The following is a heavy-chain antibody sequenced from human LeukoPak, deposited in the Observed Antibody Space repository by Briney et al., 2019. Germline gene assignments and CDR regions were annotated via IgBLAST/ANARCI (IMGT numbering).Heavy chain of an antibody. V-gene: IGHV3-30*02. Sequence: PGGSLRLSCAASGFTLSSYGMHWVRQAPGKGLEWVAFIRYDGSNKYYADSVKGRFTISRDNSKNTLYLQMNSLRAEDTAVYYCAKVELERRGAYYYYYMDVWGKGTTVTISS. D-gene: IGHD1-1*01. CDR3: AKVELERRGAYYYYYMDV. J-gene: IGHJ6*03. CDR2: IRYDGSNK. CDR1: GFTLSSYG.